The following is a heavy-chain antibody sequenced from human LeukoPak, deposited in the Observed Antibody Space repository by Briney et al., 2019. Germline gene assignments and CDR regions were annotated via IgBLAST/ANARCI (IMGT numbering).Heavy chain of an antibody. V-gene: IGHV3-30*18. CDR2: ISYDGRNK. CDR1: EFTFNNHD. Sequence: PGGSLRLSCAASEFTFNNHDTHWVRQAPGKGLEWVAAISYDGRNKYYADSVKGRFTISRDNSKNTLNLQMNSLRTEDTAVFYCAKPRDIDSWAFDVWGQGTMVTVSS. CDR3: AKPRDIDSWAFDV. J-gene: IGHJ3*01. D-gene: IGHD2-15*01.